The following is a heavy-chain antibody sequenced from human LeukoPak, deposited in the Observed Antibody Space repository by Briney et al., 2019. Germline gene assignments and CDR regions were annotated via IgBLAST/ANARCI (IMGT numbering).Heavy chain of an antibody. CDR3: ASSPILRYFDWLREKVMDV. CDR2: ISSSSSYI. CDR1: GFTFSSYS. J-gene: IGHJ6*04. V-gene: IGHV3-21*01. Sequence: GGSLRLSCAASGFTFSSYSMNWVRQAPGKGVEWVSSISSSSSYIYYADSVKGRFTISRDNAKNSLYLQMNSLRAEDTAVYYCASSPILRYFDWLREKVMDVWGKGTTVTVSS. D-gene: IGHD3-9*01.